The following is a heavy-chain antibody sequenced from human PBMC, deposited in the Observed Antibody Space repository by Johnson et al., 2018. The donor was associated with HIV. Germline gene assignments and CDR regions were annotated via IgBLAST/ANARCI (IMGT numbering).Heavy chain of an antibody. CDR2: ISSSGSTI. D-gene: IGHD1/OR15-1a*01. CDR3: AKGSIGTSSMRGGAFDM. J-gene: IGHJ3*02. CDR1: GFTFSDYY. V-gene: IGHV3-11*04. Sequence: QVQLVESGGGLVKPGGSLRLSCAASGFTFSDYYMSWIRQAPGKGLEWVSYISSSGSTIYYADSVKGRFTISRANSKNTLYLQMNSLRVEETAVYYCAKGSIGTSSMRGGAFDMWGQGTMVIVSS.